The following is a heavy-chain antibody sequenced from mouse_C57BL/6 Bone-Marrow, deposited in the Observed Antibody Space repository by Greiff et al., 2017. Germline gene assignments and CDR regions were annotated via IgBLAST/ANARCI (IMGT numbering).Heavy chain of an antibody. D-gene: IGHD4-1*01. V-gene: IGHV5-4*01. CDR3: ARDPSNWDEGDY. CDR2: ISDGGSYT. Sequence: EVKLMESGGGLVKPGGSLKLSCAASGFTFSSYAMSWVRQTPEKRLEWVATISDGGSYTYYPDNVKGRFTISRDNAKNNLYLQMGHLKSEDTAMYYCARDPSNWDEGDYWGQGTSVTVSS. J-gene: IGHJ4*01. CDR1: GFTFSSYA.